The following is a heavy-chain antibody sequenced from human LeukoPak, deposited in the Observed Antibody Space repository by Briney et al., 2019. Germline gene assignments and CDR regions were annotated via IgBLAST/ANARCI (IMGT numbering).Heavy chain of an antibody. CDR2: ISSSSSYI. CDR3: ARKAGTGAFDY. V-gene: IGHV3-21*01. CDR1: GFTSSSYS. J-gene: IGHJ4*02. Sequence: PGGSLRLSCAVSGFTSSSYSTNWVRPAPGKGLEWVSSISSSSSYIYYADSVKGRFTISRDNAKNSLYLRMNSLRAEDTAVYYCARKAGTGAFDYWGQGTLVTVSS. D-gene: IGHD6-13*01.